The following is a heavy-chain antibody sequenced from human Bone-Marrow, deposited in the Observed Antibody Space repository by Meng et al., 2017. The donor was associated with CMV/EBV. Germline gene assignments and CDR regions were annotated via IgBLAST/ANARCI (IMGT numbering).Heavy chain of an antibody. Sequence: GESLKISCAASGFTFSSYSMNWVRQAPGKGLEWVSRINSDGSSTSYADSVKGRFTISRDNAKNTLYLQMNSLRAEDTAVYYCASQGALYYDFWSGFDYWGQGTLVTVSS. CDR1: GFTFSSYS. V-gene: IGHV3-74*01. J-gene: IGHJ4*02. CDR3: ASQGALYYDFWSGFDY. D-gene: IGHD3-3*01. CDR2: INSDGSST.